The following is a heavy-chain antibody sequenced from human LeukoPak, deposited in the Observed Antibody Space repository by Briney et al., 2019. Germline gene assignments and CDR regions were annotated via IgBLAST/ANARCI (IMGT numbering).Heavy chain of an antibody. J-gene: IGHJ4*02. V-gene: IGHV4-39*01. Sequence: PSETLSLTCTVSGASISRSGYYWGWIRQPPGKGLEWVGSMYYSGNTYYNPSLKSRVIISADTSKNQFSLNLSSVTAADTALYYCANSYCSSTNCYHFDYWGQGTLVTVSS. D-gene: IGHD2-2*01. CDR1: GASISRSGYY. CDR2: MYYSGNT. CDR3: ANSYCSSTNCYHFDY.